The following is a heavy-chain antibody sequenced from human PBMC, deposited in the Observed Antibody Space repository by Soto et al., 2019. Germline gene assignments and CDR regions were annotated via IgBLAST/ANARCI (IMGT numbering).Heavy chain of an antibody. V-gene: IGHV4-31*03. CDR3: AREGGRGGVDY. D-gene: IGHD3-16*01. CDR1: GGSISSGGYY. CDR2: IYYSGST. J-gene: IGHJ4*02. Sequence: QVQLQESGPGLVKPSQTLSLTCTVSGGSISSGGYYWSWIRQHPGKGLEWIWYIYYSGSTYYNPSHKSRVTIYVDPSRNRSALTVGSVTAGETGVYSWAREGGRGGVDYWGQGTLVTVSS.